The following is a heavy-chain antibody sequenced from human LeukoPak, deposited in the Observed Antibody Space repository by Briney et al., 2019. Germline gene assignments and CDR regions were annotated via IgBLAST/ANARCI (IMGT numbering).Heavy chain of an antibody. CDR3: TTRSGDFWSGFVN. CDR2: FDPEEAKM. Sequence: ASVTVSCKVSGNSLSELSIQWVRQAHGKGLECMGGFDPEEAKMVYAQNFQGRVTMTEDTSTQTAYMELSGLTSDDTAVYYCTTRSGDFWSGFVNWGQGTLVTVSS. D-gene: IGHD3-3*01. V-gene: IGHV1-24*01. J-gene: IGHJ4*02. CDR1: GNSLSELS.